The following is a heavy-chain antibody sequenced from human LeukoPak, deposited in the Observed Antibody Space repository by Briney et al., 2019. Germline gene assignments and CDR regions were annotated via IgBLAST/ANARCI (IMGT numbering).Heavy chain of an antibody. CDR3: AKVSDYDILTGYFDY. V-gene: IGHV3-23*01. Sequence: GGSLRLSCAASGFTFNSYAMSWVRQAPGKGLEWVSAISGSGGSTYYADSVKGRFTISRDNSKNTLYLQMNSLRAEDTAVYYCAKVSDYDILTGYFDYWGQGTLVTVSS. CDR2: ISGSGGST. D-gene: IGHD3-9*01. J-gene: IGHJ4*02. CDR1: GFTFNSYA.